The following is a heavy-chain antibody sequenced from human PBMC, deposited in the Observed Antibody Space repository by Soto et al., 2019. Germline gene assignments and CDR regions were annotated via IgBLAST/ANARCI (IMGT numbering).Heavy chain of an antibody. J-gene: IGHJ6*02. V-gene: IGHV5-51*01. CDR1: GYSFTSYW. Sequence: GESLKISCKGSGYSFTSYWIGWVRQMPGKGLEWMGIIYPGDSDTRYSPSFQGQVTISADKSISTAYLQWSSLKASDTAMYYCAGIRDTAAAGIFHYYYGMDVWGQGTTVTVSS. D-gene: IGHD6-13*01. CDR3: AGIRDTAAAGIFHYYYGMDV. CDR2: IYPGDSDT.